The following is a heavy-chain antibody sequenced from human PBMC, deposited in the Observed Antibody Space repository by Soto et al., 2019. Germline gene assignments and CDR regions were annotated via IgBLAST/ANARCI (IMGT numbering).Heavy chain of an antibody. D-gene: IGHD2-15*01. J-gene: IGHJ4*02. CDR2: IYSGGST. CDR1: GFTVSSNY. Sequence: GGSLRLSCAASGFTVSSNYMSWVRQAPGKGLEWVSVIYSGGSTYYADSVKGRFTISRDNSKNTLYLQMNSLRAEDTAVYYCASHPVYCSGGSCGLSIWGQGTLVTVSS. CDR3: ASHPVYCSGGSCGLSI. V-gene: IGHV3-66*04.